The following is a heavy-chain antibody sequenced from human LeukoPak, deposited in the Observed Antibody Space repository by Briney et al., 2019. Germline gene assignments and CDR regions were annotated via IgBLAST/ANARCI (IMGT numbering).Heavy chain of an antibody. CDR3: AGYNWNYYFDY. CDR2: ISADGGTT. J-gene: IGHJ4*02. CDR1: GFTFDDYA. Sequence: GGSLRLSCAASGFTFDDYAIHWVRQAPGKGLEWVSLISADGGTTYYADSVKGRFTISRDNGKNSLYLQMNSLRTEDTASYYSAGYNWNYYFDYWGQGTLVTVSS. V-gene: IGHV3-43*02. D-gene: IGHD1-7*01.